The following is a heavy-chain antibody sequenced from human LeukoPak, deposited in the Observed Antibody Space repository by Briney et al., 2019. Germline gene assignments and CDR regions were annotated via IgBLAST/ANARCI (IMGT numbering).Heavy chain of an antibody. J-gene: IGHJ4*02. Sequence: PGGSLRLSCAASGFTFSSYDFHWVRQAPGKGLEWVAVISSDGTNKYYADSVKGRFTISRDNSKNTLYLQMNSLRAEDTAVYYCAKDVIRLGELSSDGLDYWGQGTLVTVSS. CDR3: AKDVIRLGELSSDGLDY. CDR1: GFTFSSYD. CDR2: ISSDGTNK. D-gene: IGHD3-16*02. V-gene: IGHV3-30*18.